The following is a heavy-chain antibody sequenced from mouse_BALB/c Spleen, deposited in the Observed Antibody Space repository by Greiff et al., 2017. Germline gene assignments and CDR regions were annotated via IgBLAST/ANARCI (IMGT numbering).Heavy chain of an antibody. CDR1: GYSITSDYA. D-gene: IGHD1-1*01. J-gene: IGHJ2*01. CDR2: ISYSGST. CDR3: ARSVYYGSRNYFDY. Sequence: EVQGVESGPGLVKPSQSLSLTCTVTGYSITSDYAWNWIRQFPGNKLEWMGYISYSGSTSYNPSLKSRISITRDTSKNQFFLQLNSVTTEDTATYYCARSVYYGSRNYFDYWGQGTTLTVSS. V-gene: IGHV3-2*02.